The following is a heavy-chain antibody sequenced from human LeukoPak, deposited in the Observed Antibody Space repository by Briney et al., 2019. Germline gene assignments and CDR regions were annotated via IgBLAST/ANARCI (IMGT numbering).Heavy chain of an antibody. CDR3: ARGDYYDSSGSSDY. CDR1: GYTFTSYG. D-gene: IGHD3-22*01. CDR2: IIPILGIA. J-gene: IGHJ4*02. Sequence: GASVKVSCKASGYTFTSYGISWVRQAPGQGLEWMGRIIPILGIANYAQKFQGRVTITADKSTSTAYMELSSLRSEDTAVYYCARGDYYDSSGSSDYWGQGTLVTVSS. V-gene: IGHV1-69*04.